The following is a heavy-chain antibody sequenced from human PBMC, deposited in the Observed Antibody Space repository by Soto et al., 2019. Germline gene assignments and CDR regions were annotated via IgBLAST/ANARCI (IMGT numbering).Heavy chain of an antibody. J-gene: IGHJ6*02. Sequence: ASVKVSCKASGYTFTSYGISWVRQAPGRGLEWMGWISAYNGNTNYAQKLQGRVTMTTDTSTSAAYMELRSLRSDDTAVYYCARLGTMVRGVNVYGMDVWGQGTTVTVSS. CDR2: ISAYNGNT. D-gene: IGHD3-10*01. V-gene: IGHV1-18*01. CDR3: ARLGTMVRGVNVYGMDV. CDR1: GYTFTSYG.